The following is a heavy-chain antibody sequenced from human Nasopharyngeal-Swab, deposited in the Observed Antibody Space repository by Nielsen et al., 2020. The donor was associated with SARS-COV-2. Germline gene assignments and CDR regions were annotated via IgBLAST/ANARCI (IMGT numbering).Heavy chain of an antibody. Sequence: WVRQAPGQGLEWMGWMSAYNGNTNYAQKLQGRVTMTTDTSTSTAYMELRSLRSDDTAVYYCARGRTTGSGGYYYGMDVWGQGTTVTVSS. V-gene: IGHV1-18*01. CDR3: ARGRTTGSGGYYYGMDV. CDR2: MSAYNGNT. D-gene: IGHD1-1*01. J-gene: IGHJ6*02.